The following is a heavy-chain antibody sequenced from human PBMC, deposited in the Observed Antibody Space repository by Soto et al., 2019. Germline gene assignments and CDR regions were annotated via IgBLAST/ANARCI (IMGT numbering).Heavy chain of an antibody. J-gene: IGHJ4*02. Sequence: QVQLVESGGGVVQPGRSLRLSCAASGFTFSSYAMHWVRQAPGKGLEWVAVISYDGSNKYYADSVKGRFTISRDNSKNTLYLQMNSLRAEDTAVYYCARDLGQWLVSGVDYWGQGTLVTVSS. D-gene: IGHD6-19*01. CDR1: GFTFSSYA. CDR3: ARDLGQWLVSGVDY. V-gene: IGHV3-30-3*01. CDR2: ISYDGSNK.